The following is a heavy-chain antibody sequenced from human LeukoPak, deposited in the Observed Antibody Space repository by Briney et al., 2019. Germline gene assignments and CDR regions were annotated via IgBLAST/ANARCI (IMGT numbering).Heavy chain of an antibody. CDR3: AKTDSGDYYFRSLFDY. D-gene: IGHD1-26*01. CDR2: ISGSGDNT. Sequence: WGSLRLSCAASGFTFSSYAMSWVRQAPGKGLEWVSAISGSGDNTYYADSVKGRFTISRDNSKNTLYLQMNSLRAEDTAVYYCAKTDSGDYYFRSLFDYWGQGTLVTVSS. CDR1: GFTFSSYA. J-gene: IGHJ4*02. V-gene: IGHV3-23*01.